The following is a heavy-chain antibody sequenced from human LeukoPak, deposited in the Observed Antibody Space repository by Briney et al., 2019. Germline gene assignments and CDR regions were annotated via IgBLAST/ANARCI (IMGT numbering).Heavy chain of an antibody. D-gene: IGHD3-3*01. CDR2: IYYTGST. CDR3: ARHYDFWSGYSYAFDI. V-gene: IGHV4-39*01. Sequence: SEILSLTCSVSNGSISSSGFYWGWVRQSPERGLEWIGGIYYTGSTYYNPSLKRRVTISVDTSRNQFSLILSSVTAADTAVYYCARHYDFWSGYSYAFDIWGQGTMVTVSS. J-gene: IGHJ3*02. CDR1: NGSISSSGFY.